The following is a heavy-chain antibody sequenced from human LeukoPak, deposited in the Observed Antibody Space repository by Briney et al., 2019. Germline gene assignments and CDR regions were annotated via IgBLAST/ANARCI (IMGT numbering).Heavy chain of an antibody. Sequence: SETLSLTCTVSGGSISSSSYYWGWIRQPPGKGLEWIGSIYYTGSTYYNPSLKSRVIVSVDMSKNQFSLKVNSVTAADTAVYYCARGRPWSQLPLSWFDPWGRGTLVTVSS. CDR3: ARGRPWSQLPLSWFDP. J-gene: IGHJ5*02. CDR2: IYYTGST. V-gene: IGHV4-39*07. CDR1: GGSISSSSYY. D-gene: IGHD2-8*02.